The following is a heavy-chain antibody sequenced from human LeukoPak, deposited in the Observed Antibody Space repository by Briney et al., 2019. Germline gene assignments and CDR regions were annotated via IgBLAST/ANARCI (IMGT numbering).Heavy chain of an antibody. V-gene: IGHV3-49*03. J-gene: IGHJ4*02. CDR2: IRSKAYGGTT. Sequence: GGSLRLSCTASGFTFGDYAVSWFRQAPGKGLEWVGFIRSKAYGGTTEYAASVKGRFTISRDDSKSIAYLQMNSLKTEDTAVYYCTRDRVGATFDYWGQGTLVTVSS. CDR3: TRDRVGATFDY. D-gene: IGHD1-26*01. CDR1: GFTFGDYA.